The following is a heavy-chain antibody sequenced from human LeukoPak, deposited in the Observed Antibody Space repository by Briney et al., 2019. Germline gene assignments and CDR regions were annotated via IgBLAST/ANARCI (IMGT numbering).Heavy chain of an antibody. Sequence: SETLSLTCTVSGGSISNSACYWGWIRQPPGKGLEYIGNVYYNGNTYYNPSLKSRVTISVDTSKNQFSLKLTSVTAADTAVYYCAVLISGGPSHWFDPWGQGTLVTVSS. D-gene: IGHD3-10*01. CDR1: GGSISNSACY. J-gene: IGHJ5*02. CDR2: VYYNGNT. V-gene: IGHV4-39*07. CDR3: AVLISGGPSHWFDP.